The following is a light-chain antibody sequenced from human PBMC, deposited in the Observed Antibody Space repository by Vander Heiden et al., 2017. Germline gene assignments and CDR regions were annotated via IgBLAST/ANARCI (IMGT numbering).Light chain of an antibody. Sequence: DIQMTQFPSTLSASVGDRVTIPCRASQSITTWLAWYQQKPGKAPKLLIYDASNLQSGVPSSFSGSGSGTDFSLTISSLQPDDFATYYCQQYSIDSPTFGQGTKVEI. J-gene: IGKJ1*01. V-gene: IGKV1-5*01. CDR2: DAS. CDR3: QQYSIDSPT. CDR1: QSITTW.